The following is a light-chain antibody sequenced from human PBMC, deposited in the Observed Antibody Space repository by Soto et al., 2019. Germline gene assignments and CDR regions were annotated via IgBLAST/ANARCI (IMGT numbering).Light chain of an antibody. CDR1: QSISTW. CDR3: QQYNSYST. CDR2: DAS. Sequence: DIPMTQSPSTLSTSVGDRVTITCRASQSISTWLAWYQQKPGKAPKLLIYDASSLESGVPSRFSGSGSGTEFTLTISSLQPDDFATYYCQQYNSYSTFGQGTKVEI. J-gene: IGKJ1*01. V-gene: IGKV1-5*01.